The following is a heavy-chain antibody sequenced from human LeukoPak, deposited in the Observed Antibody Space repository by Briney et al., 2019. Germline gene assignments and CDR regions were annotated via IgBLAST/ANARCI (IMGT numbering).Heavy chain of an antibody. J-gene: IGHJ6*02. V-gene: IGHV3-48*02. CDR2: ISGGSSTI. CDR3: ALSSIHKDYYFGMDV. CDR1: GFTFSTYS. D-gene: IGHD2-2*01. Sequence: GGSLRLSCAASGFTFSTYSMNWVRQAPGKGLEWVSYISGGSSTIHYADSVKGRFTVSRDNAKRSLYLQIESLRDDDTAVYHCALSSIHKDYYFGMDVWGQGTTVTVSS.